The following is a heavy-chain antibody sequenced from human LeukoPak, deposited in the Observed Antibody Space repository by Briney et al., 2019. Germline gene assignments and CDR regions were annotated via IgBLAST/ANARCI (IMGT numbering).Heavy chain of an antibody. D-gene: IGHD3-10*01. CDR2: MNPNSGNT. V-gene: IGHV1-8*01. Sequence: ASVKVSCKASGYTFTSYDINWVRQATGQGLEWMGWMNPNSGNTGYAQKFQGRVTMTRNTSISTAYMELSSLRSEDTAVSYCARLEITMVRGVIRYFDYWGQGTLVTVSS. CDR1: GYTFTSYD. J-gene: IGHJ4*02. CDR3: ARLEITMVRGVIRYFDY.